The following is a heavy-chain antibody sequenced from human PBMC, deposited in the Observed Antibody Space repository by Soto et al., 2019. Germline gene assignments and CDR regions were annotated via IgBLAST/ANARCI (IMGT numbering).Heavy chain of an antibody. CDR3: AITYCRDNSCPRDFDF. D-gene: IGHD2-21*01. J-gene: IGHJ4*02. V-gene: IGHV1-69*02. Sequence: QVQVVQSGAEVKKPESSVKVSCKPSGGTFNTYTVNWVRLAPGHGLEWMGRFIPILDMANYAQKLQDRVTITADRSTFIAYMELNSLTSDDTAVYYCAITYCRDNSCPRDFDFWGPGTRVTVSS. CDR1: GGTFNTYT. CDR2: FIPILDMA.